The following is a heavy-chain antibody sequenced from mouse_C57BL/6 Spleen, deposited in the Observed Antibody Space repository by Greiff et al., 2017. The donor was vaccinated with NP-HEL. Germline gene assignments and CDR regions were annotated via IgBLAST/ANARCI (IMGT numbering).Heavy chain of an antibody. J-gene: IGHJ2*01. V-gene: IGHV1-64*01. D-gene: IGHD1-1*01. CDR3: AYGSSLTGLFAY. CDR1: GYTFTSYW. CDR2: IHPNSGST. Sequence: QVQLQQPGAELVKPGASVKLSCKASGYTFTSYWMHWVKQRPGQGLEWIGMIHPNSGSTNYNEKFKSKATLTVDKSSSTAYMQLSSLTSEDSAVYYCAYGSSLTGLFAYWGQGTTLTVSS.